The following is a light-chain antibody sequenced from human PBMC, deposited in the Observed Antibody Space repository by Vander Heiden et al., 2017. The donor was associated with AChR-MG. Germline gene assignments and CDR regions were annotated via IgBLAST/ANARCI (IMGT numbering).Light chain of an antibody. CDR3: LQYNNWPPYI. V-gene: IGKV3-15*01. CDR1: QGISSN. CDR2: GAS. Sequence: EIVMTQSPATLSVSPGESATLSCRASQGISSNLAWYQHRPGQGPRLLIYGASNRATGVPARFSGRGYGTDFTLTISSRQSEDFAVYYCLQYNNWPPYIFGQGTKLEMK. J-gene: IGKJ2*01.